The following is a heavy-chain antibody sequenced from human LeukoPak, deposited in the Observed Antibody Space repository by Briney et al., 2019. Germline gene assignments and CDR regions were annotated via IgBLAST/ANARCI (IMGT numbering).Heavy chain of an antibody. D-gene: IGHD6-19*01. Sequence: GRSLRLSCAASGFTFSRYNMYWARQAPGKGLEWVSSISGISDYIFYADPVKGRFTISRDNAKNSLYLQMNSLRAEDTAVYYCARFGSGWYWEFWGQGTLVTVS. CDR2: ISGISDYI. CDR3: ARFGSGWYWEF. V-gene: IGHV3-21*01. CDR1: GFTFSRYN. J-gene: IGHJ4*02.